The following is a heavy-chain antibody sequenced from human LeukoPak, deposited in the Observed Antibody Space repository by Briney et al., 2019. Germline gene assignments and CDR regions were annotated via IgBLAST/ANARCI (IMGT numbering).Heavy chain of an antibody. Sequence: GGSLRLSCAASGFTFSSYGMHWVRQAPGKGLEWVAVISYDASNKYYGDSVKGRFTITRDNSKNTLYLQMNSLRAEDTAVYYCARFPHSSGWSNFDYWGQGTLVTVSS. CDR2: ISYDASNK. CDR1: GFTFSSYG. V-gene: IGHV3-30*03. CDR3: ARFPHSSGWSNFDY. D-gene: IGHD6-19*01. J-gene: IGHJ4*02.